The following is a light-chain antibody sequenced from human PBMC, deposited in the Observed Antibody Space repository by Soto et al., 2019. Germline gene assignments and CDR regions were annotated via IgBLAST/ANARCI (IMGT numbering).Light chain of an antibody. V-gene: IGKV3-15*01. J-gene: IGKJ1*01. Sequence: ILMTQSPATLSVSPGERATLSCRPSQSVRTNLAWYQQKPGQAPRLLIYDASTRATGIPARFSCSGSGTEFTLTISGLQSEDFAVYYCQQYNNWPPWTFGQGTKVEIK. CDR1: QSVRTN. CDR3: QQYNNWPPWT. CDR2: DAS.